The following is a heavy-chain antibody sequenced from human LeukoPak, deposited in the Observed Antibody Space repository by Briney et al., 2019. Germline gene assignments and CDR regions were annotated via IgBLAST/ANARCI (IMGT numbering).Heavy chain of an antibody. CDR2: IIPIFGTA. Sequence: GASVKVSCKASGYTFTSYGISWVGQAPGQGLEWMGGIIPIFGTANYAQKFQGRVTITADESTSTAYMELSSLRSEDTAVYYCARDYVVSKNSWFGELTEGYWGQGTLVTVSS. CDR3: ARDYVVSKNSWFGELTEGY. J-gene: IGHJ4*02. CDR1: GYTFTSYG. V-gene: IGHV1-69*13. D-gene: IGHD3-10*01.